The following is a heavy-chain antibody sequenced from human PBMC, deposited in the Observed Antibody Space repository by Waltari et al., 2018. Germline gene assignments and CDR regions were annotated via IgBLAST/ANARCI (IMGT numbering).Heavy chain of an antibody. CDR2: INQDGSEK. CDR1: RFIFSNYW. J-gene: IGHJ4*02. CDR3: VRGGNYPY. D-gene: IGHD1-26*01. V-gene: IGHV3-7*01. Sequence: EVQVVESGGGLVQPGGSLRLSCAASRFIFSNYWMIWVRQAPGKGLEWVANINQDGSEKYYVDSVKGRFTISRDNAKNSLYLQMNSLRAEDTAVYYCVRGGNYPYWGQGTLVTVSS.